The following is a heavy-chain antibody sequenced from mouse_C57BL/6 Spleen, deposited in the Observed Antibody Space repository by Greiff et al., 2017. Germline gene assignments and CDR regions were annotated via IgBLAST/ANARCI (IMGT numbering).Heavy chain of an antibody. CDR3: ARSTASRQRNAMDY. CDR2: INPNNGGT. CDR1: GYTFTDYN. Sequence: EVQLQESGPELVKPGASVKIPCKASGYTFTDYNMDWVKQSHGKSLEWIGDINPNNGGTIYNQKFKGKATLTVDKSSSTAYMELRSLTSEDTAVYYCARSTASRQRNAMDYWGQGTSVTVSS. V-gene: IGHV1-18*01. J-gene: IGHJ4*01. D-gene: IGHD6-1*02.